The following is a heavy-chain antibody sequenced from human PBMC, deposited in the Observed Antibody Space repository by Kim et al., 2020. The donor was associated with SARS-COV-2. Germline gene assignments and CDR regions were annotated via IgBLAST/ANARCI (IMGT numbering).Heavy chain of an antibody. V-gene: IGHV4-59*08. CDR2: T. Sequence: TTCNPSLKSRVSISVDTSKNQFTLKLSSVTAADTAVYSCARLQGGYPFDYWGQGTLVTVSS. CDR3: ARLQGGYPFDY. J-gene: IGHJ4*02. D-gene: IGHD3-22*01.